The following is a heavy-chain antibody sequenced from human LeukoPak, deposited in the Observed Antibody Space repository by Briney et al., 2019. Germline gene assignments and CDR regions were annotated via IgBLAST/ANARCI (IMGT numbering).Heavy chain of an antibody. V-gene: IGHV3-9*01. J-gene: IGHJ3*02. CDR1: GFTFDDYA. CDR2: ISWNSGSI. D-gene: IGHD3-22*01. Sequence: PGGSLRLSCAASGFTFDDYAMHWVRQAPGKGLEWVSGISWNSGSIGYADSVKGRFTISRDNAKNSLYLQMNSLRAEDTALYYCAKDINYDSSGYPVLHALDIWGQGTMVTVSS. CDR3: AKDINYDSSGYPVLHALDI.